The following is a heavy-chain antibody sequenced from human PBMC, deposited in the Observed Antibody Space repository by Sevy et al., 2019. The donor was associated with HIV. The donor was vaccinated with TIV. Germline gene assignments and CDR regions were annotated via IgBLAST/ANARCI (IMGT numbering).Heavy chain of an antibody. CDR3: AKVERGYSYGFLDY. V-gene: IGHV3-23*01. J-gene: IGHJ4*02. D-gene: IGHD5-18*01. CDR2: VSAGGDNT. CDR1: GFTFNNYA. Sequence: GSLRLSCAASGFTFNNYAMSWVRQAPGRGLEWVSGVSAGGDNTYYAGSVKGRFTISRDNSRNTLYLQMDSLRAEDTAVYYCAKVERGYSYGFLDYWGQGTLVTVSS.